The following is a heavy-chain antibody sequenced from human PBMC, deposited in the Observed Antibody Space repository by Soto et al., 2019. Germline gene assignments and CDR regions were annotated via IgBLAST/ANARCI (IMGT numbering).Heavy chain of an antibody. J-gene: IGHJ6*02. V-gene: IGHV3-21*01. CDR3: ARDDPYYDFWSMAADYYYYGMDV. CDR2: ISSSSSYI. D-gene: IGHD3-3*01. CDR1: GFAFGSYS. Sequence: GGSLGLSCAASGFAFGSYSMNWVRQAPGRGLEWVSSISSSSSYIYYADSVKGRFTISRDNAKNSLYLQMNSLRAEDTAVYYCARDDPYYDFWSMAADYYYYGMDVWGQGTTVTRSS.